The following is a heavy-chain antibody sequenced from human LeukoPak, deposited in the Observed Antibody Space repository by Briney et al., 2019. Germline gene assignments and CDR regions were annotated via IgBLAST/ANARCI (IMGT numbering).Heavy chain of an antibody. J-gene: IGHJ6*03. V-gene: IGHV4-59*01. CDR3: ARAEQLLDDYWYFHMDV. D-gene: IGHD6-13*01. CDR1: SGSFRTYY. CDR2: IFYYEGT. Sequence: SETLSLTCTVSSGSFRTYYWLWIRPPPGKVLEWIGYIFYYEGTSYTPSLKSRVTISLDTSKKQFSLSLSLVTAADTAIYYCARAEQLLDDYWYFHMDVWGRGTTVTISS.